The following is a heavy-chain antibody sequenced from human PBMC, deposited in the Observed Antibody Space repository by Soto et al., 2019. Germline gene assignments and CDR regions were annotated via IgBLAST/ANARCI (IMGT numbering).Heavy chain of an antibody. V-gene: IGHV4-30-4*01. J-gene: IGHJ6*02. CDR2: IYYSGST. CDR1: GGTITRGDHL. D-gene: IGHD5-18*01. Sequence: SETLSLNCSVSGGTITRGDHLWGWVRQSPGKGLEWLGYIYYSGSTYYNPSLKGRVMMTIDTSKHQFSLNLSSVTAADTAVFYCGRGQTAIDVWGQGTTVT. CDR3: GRGQTAIDV.